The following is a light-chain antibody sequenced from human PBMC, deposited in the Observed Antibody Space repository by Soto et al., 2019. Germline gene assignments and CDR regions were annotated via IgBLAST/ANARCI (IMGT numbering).Light chain of an antibody. J-gene: IGLJ1*01. CDR1: SSDVGRYNY. Sequence: QSALTQPASVSGSPGQSITISCTGTSSDVGRYNYVSWYQQHPGKAPKLIIFDVNNRPAGVSHRFSGSKSGNTASLTISGLQAEDEADYYCSSYTTSSTLVFGTGTKVTVL. CDR2: DVN. V-gene: IGLV2-14*01. CDR3: SSYTTSSTLV.